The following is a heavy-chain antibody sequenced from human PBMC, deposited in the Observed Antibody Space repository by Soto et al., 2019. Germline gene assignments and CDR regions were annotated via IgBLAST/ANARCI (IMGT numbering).Heavy chain of an antibody. Sequence: SDTLSLTCTVSGGSISTSSYYWGWIRQPPGKGLEWIGSIYYSGSTYYNPSLKSRVTISVDTSKNQFSLKLSSVTAADTAVYYCAKLVAAATFDYWGQGTLVTVS. CDR2: IYYSGST. CDR3: AKLVAAATFDY. D-gene: IGHD2-15*01. CDR1: GGSISTSSYY. V-gene: IGHV4-39*01. J-gene: IGHJ4*02.